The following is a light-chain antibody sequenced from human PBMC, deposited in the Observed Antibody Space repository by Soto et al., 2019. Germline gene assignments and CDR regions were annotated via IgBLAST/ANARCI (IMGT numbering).Light chain of an antibody. CDR3: QQHSHWPPWT. V-gene: IGKV3-11*01. Sequence: EVVLTQSPATLSLSPGERATLSCRASQNVRAFLDWYQQKPGQAPRLLIYAASNRATGIPDRFSGSGSGTDFTLTFSSLEPEDFAVYYCQQHSHWPPWTFGQGTRVEIQ. CDR2: AAS. CDR1: QNVRAF. J-gene: IGKJ1*01.